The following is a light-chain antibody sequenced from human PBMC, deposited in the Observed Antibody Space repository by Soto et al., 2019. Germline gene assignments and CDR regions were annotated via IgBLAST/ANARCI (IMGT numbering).Light chain of an antibody. CDR2: DST. CDR1: QSIHTS. CDR3: QQRNVWPPIT. Sequence: EIVLTQSPATLSLSPGERATLSCRASQSIHTSLAWYQQKPGQPPRLVFYDSTLRANGVPDRFGGSRSGTEFTLTINNLEPEDFAVYYCQQRNVWPPITFGQGTRLEIK. J-gene: IGKJ5*01. V-gene: IGKV3-11*01.